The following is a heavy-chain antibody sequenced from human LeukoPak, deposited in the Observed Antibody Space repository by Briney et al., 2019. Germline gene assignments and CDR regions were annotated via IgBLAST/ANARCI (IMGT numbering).Heavy chain of an antibody. J-gene: IGHJ4*02. V-gene: IGHV3-23*01. Sequence: GGSLRLSCAASGFTSRNYVMSWVRQTPEKGLEWVSAITGDGGGTNHADSVKGRFTIFRDNSKNTLYLQMNSLRAEDTAVYYCAKETSFGNFVTIDCWGQGALVTVSS. CDR2: ITGDGGGT. D-gene: IGHD3-16*01. CDR3: AKETSFGNFVTIDC. CDR1: GFTSRNYV.